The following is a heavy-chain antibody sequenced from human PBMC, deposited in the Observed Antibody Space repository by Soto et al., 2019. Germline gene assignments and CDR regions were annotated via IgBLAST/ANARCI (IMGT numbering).Heavy chain of an antibody. J-gene: IGHJ4*02. Sequence: SETLSLTCTVSGGSISSSSYYWGWIRQPPGKGLEWIGSIYYSGSTYYNPSLKSRVTISVDTSKNQFSLKLSSVTAADTAVYYCARQGFGYSYGVGSKFDYWGQGTLVTVSS. CDR2: IYYSGST. CDR3: ARQGFGYSYGVGSKFDY. CDR1: GGSISSSSYY. V-gene: IGHV4-39*01. D-gene: IGHD5-18*01.